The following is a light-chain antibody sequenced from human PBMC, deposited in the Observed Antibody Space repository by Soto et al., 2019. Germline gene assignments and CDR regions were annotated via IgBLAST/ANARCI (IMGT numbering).Light chain of an antibody. J-gene: IGLJ1*01. V-gene: IGLV1-44*01. CDR3: AGCADSLYVRYV. CDR2: NNN. CDR1: TSNIGSNA. Sequence: QSVLAQPPSASGTPGQTVTISCSGSTSNIGSNAVNWYQHLPGTTPKPLLYNNNQRPSRGPDRFSGSGSGTSAALAISVLQSEDEADYYCAGCADSLYVRYVFGTGTKLTVL.